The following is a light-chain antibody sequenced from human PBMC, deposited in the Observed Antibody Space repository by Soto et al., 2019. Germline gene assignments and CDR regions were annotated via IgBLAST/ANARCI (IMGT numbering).Light chain of an antibody. CDR2: GAS. V-gene: IGKV3-15*01. J-gene: IGKJ2*01. Sequence: EIVMTQSPCTLSGSPVERSTLSCMASQSVSSNVAWYQQIPGQTPRLLIYGASTRATTIPVRFSGSGSGTEFTLTISSLQSEDFAVYYCHQYDDGPYTFGQGTKVDNK. CDR3: HQYDDGPYT. CDR1: QSVSSN.